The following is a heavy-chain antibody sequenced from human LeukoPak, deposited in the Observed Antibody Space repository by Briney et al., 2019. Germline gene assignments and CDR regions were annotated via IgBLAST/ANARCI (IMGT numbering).Heavy chain of an antibody. J-gene: IGHJ4*02. CDR1: GFTFGEYA. CDR2: ISWNGGSI. CDR3: AKEYNSRWYWDYFDY. Sequence: GGSLRLSCAASGFTFGEYAMHWVRQVPGKGLEWVSGISWNGGSIGHADSVKGRFTISRDNGKNSLYLQMNNLRAEDTALYYCAKEYNSRWYWDYFDYWGQGTLVTVSS. V-gene: IGHV3-9*01. D-gene: IGHD6-13*01.